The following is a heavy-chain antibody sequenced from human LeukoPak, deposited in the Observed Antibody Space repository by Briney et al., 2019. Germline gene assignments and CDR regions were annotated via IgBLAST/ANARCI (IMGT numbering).Heavy chain of an antibody. CDR1: GGSISSSNW. J-gene: IGHJ5*02. D-gene: IGHD6-13*01. Sequence: SETLSLTCAVSGGSISSSNWWSWVRQPPGKWLEWIGEIYHSGNTNYNPSLKSRVTISLDKSKNQFSLKLRSVTAADTAVYYCARIYSSSWFLNWFDPWGQGTLVTVSS. V-gene: IGHV4-4*02. CDR2: IYHSGNT. CDR3: ARIYSSSWFLNWFDP.